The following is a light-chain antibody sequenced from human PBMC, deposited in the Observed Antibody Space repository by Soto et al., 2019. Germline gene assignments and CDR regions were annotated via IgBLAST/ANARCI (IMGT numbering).Light chain of an antibody. CDR3: QQYSIWPYT. CDR1: QSISSN. Sequence: EIVMTQSPATLSVSPGERATLSCRASQSISSNLAWYQQKPGQAPRLLIYGASTRATGIPARFSGSGSGTEFPRTISSLQAEDFAVYNCQQYSIWPYTFRQGTKLEIK. V-gene: IGKV3-15*01. J-gene: IGKJ2*01. CDR2: GAS.